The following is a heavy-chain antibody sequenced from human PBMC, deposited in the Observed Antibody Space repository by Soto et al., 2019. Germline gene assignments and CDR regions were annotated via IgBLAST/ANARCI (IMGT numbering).Heavy chain of an antibody. CDR2: ISGSGGST. CDR3: AKADSSSWTLDY. V-gene: IGHV3-23*01. D-gene: IGHD6-13*01. Sequence: EVQLLESGGGLVQPGGSLRLSCAASGFTFSSYAMSWVRQAPGKGLEWVSAISGSGGSTYYAGSVKGRFTISRDNSKNTLYLQMNSLRAEDTAVYYCAKADSSSWTLDYWGQGTLVTVSS. CDR1: GFTFSSYA. J-gene: IGHJ4*02.